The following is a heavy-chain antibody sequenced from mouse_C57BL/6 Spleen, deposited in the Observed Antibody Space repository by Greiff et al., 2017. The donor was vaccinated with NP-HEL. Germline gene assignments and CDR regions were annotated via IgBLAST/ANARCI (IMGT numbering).Heavy chain of an antibody. V-gene: IGHV5-2*01. J-gene: IGHJ3*01. D-gene: IGHD2-3*01. CDR3: ARGGYDDWFAD. CDR1: EYEFPSHD. CDR2: INSDGGST. Sequence: EVKLMESGGGLVQPGESLKLSCESNEYEFPSHDMSWVRKTPEKRLELVAAINSDGGSTYYPDTMERRFIISRDNTKKTLYLHMSSLRSEETAWYYCARGGYDDWFADWGQGTLVTVSA.